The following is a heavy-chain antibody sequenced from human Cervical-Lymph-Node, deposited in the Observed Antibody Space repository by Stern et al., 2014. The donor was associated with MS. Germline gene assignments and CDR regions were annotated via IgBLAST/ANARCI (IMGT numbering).Heavy chain of an antibody. J-gene: IGHJ2*01. CDR3: ARGVTAVTNYVPNWCFDL. Sequence: QEQLQESGPGLVKPSETLSLTCTVSGGSITNRDYWGWIRQSPGKGLEWIGSVYYSGITYYRPSLKSRATISLDTSRNQFFLRLTCGTATDTAVYFCARGVTAVTNYVPNWCFDLWGRGTLVTVSS. CDR1: GGSITNRDY. D-gene: IGHD4-11*01. CDR2: VYYSGIT. V-gene: IGHV4-39*02.